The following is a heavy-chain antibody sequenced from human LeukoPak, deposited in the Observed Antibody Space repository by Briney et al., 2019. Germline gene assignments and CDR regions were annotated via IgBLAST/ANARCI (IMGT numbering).Heavy chain of an antibody. J-gene: IGHJ4*02. Sequence: GRSLRLSCAASGFTFSSYGMHWVRQAPGKGLEWVAVIWYDGSNKYYADSVKGRFTISRDNSKNTLYLQMNSLRAEDTAVYYCAKASGYCGSTSCYLFDYWGQGTLVTVSS. CDR3: AKASGYCGSTSCYLFDY. V-gene: IGHV3-33*06. CDR1: GFTFSSYG. D-gene: IGHD2-2*01. CDR2: IWYDGSNK.